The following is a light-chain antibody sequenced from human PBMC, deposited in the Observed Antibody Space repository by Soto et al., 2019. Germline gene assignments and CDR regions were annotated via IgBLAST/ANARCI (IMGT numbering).Light chain of an antibody. J-gene: IGKJ1*01. CDR3: QQYDTYSWT. Sequence: DIQMTQSPSTLPASVGDRVTITCRASQSISTWLAWYQQKPGKAPKLLIYKASTLKSGVPSKFSGSGSGTEFTLTISSLQPDDFATYYCQQYDTYSWTFGQGTKVEIK. CDR1: QSISTW. V-gene: IGKV1-5*03. CDR2: KAS.